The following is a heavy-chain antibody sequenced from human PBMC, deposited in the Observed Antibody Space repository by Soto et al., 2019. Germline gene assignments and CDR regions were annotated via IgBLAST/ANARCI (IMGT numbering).Heavy chain of an antibody. CDR1: GYTFTSYA. Sequence: ASVKVSCKASGYTFTSYAMHWVRQAPGQRLEWMGWINAGNGNTKYSQKFQGRVTITRDTSASTAYMELSSLRSEDTAVYYCARSTRKLYCSSTSCSAEVRYYYYYMDVWGKGTTVTVSS. J-gene: IGHJ6*03. D-gene: IGHD2-2*01. CDR3: ARSTRKLYCSSTSCSAEVRYYYYYMDV. CDR2: INAGNGNT. V-gene: IGHV1-3*01.